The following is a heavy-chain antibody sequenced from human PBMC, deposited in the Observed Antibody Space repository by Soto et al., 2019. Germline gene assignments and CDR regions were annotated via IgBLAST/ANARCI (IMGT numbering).Heavy chain of an antibody. CDR3: ARVRDGYRGYYYGMDV. Sequence: PGGSLRLSCAASGFTFSSYAMHWVRQAPGKGLEWVAVISYDGSNKYYADSAKGRFTISRDNSKNTLYLQMNSLRAEDTAVYYCARVRDGYRGYYYGMDVWGQGTTVTVSS. CDR1: GFTFSSYA. V-gene: IGHV3-30-3*01. CDR2: ISYDGSNK. D-gene: IGHD5-12*01. J-gene: IGHJ6*02.